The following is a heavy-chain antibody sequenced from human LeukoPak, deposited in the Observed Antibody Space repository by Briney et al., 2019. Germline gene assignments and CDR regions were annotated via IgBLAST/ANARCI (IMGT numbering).Heavy chain of an antibody. CDR1: GYTFTNNW. J-gene: IGHJ4*02. V-gene: IGHV5-51*01. D-gene: IGHD1-26*01. CDR2: IYPGDSDT. Sequence: GESLKISCKGSGYTFTNNWVAWVRQMPGKGLEWMGIIYPGDSDTRYSPSFQGQVTISADKSISTAYLQWSSLKASDTAMYYCARHEQLVGATIDYWGQGTLVTVSS. CDR3: ARHEQLVGATIDY.